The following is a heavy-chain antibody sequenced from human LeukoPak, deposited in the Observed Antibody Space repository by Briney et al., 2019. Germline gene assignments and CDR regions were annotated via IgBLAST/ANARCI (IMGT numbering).Heavy chain of an antibody. CDR2: ISPDGSTT. J-gene: IGHJ4*02. V-gene: IGHV3-74*03. CDR1: GFTFSRYW. Sequence: GGSLRRSCAASGFTFSRYWMHWVRQAPGKGLMWVSRISPDGSTTLYADSVKGRFTISRDNAKNTLYLQMNSLGAEDTAVYYCARPPQYSSSWYYFDFWGQGTLVTVSS. D-gene: IGHD6-13*01. CDR3: ARPPQYSSSWYYFDF.